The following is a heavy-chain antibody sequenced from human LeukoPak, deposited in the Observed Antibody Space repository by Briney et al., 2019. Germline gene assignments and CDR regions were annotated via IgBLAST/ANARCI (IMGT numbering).Heavy chain of an antibody. D-gene: IGHD1-7*01. V-gene: IGHV4-39*07. CDR3: ATSPYNWNYVFDY. J-gene: IGHJ4*02. CDR1: GGSISSSSYY. CDR2: INYSGST. Sequence: SETLSLTCTVSGGSISSSSYYWGWIRQPPGQGLEWIGSINYSGSTYYNPSLKSRVTISVDTSKNQFSLKLSSATAADTAVYYCATSPYNWNYVFDYWGQGTLVTVSS.